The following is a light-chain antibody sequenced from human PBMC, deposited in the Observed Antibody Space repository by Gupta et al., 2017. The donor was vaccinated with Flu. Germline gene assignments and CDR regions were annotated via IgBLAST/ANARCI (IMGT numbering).Light chain of an antibody. CDR1: SSDVGYYNF. J-gene: IGLJ1*01. CDR2: EDI. Sequence: QSALTHPASVSGSPGQSITISCTGTSSDVGYYNFVSWYQRHPGKAPKLLIYEDIKRPSGISNRFSGSKSGNTASLTISGLQAEDEADYFCCSYAGSSTFAYVFGTGTKVTVL. V-gene: IGLV2-23*02. CDR3: CSYAGSSTFAYV.